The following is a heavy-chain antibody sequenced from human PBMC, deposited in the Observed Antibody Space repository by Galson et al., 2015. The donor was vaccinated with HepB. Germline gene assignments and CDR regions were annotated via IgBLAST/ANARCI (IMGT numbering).Heavy chain of an antibody. CDR3: VFLRGYDLKPLDY. Sequence: CAISGDSVSSNSAAWNWIRQSPSRGLEWLGRTYYRSKWYNGYAVSVKSRITINPDTSKNQFSLQLNSVTPEDTAVYYCVFLRGYDLKPLDYWGQGTLVTVSS. CDR1: GDSVSSNSAA. CDR2: TYYRSKWYN. J-gene: IGHJ4*02. D-gene: IGHD5-12*01. V-gene: IGHV6-1*01.